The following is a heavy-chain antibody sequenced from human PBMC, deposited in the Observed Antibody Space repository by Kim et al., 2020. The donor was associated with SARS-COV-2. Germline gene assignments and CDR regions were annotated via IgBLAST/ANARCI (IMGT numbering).Heavy chain of an antibody. J-gene: IGHJ4*02. Sequence: YAQAFTERFVFSVDTSVSTTYLQISSLKAEDTALYYCARVIWGSYRYTDSWGQGTLVTVSS. V-gene: IGHV7-4-1*02. D-gene: IGHD3-16*02. CDR3: ARVIWGSYRYTDS.